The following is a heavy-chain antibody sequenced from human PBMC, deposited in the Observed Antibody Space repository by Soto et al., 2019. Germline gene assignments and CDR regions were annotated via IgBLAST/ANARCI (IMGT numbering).Heavy chain of an antibody. V-gene: IGHV3-15*07. CDR3: TKQSQWLVLGYHYYGKDV. D-gene: IGHD6-19*01. CDR2: IKSKTDGGTT. CDR1: GFTFSNAW. Sequence: EVQLVESGGGLVKPGGSLRLSCAASGFTFSNAWMNWVRQAPGKGLEWVGRIKSKTDGGTTDYAAPVKGRFTISRDDSKNTLYLQMNSLKTEDTAVYYCTKQSQWLVLGYHYYGKDVWGQGTTVTVSS. J-gene: IGHJ6*02.